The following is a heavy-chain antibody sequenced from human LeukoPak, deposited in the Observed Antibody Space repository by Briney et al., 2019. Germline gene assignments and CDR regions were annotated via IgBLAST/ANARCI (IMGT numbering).Heavy chain of an antibody. J-gene: IGHJ4*02. CDR2: ISSSSSHI. D-gene: IGHD5-12*01. Sequence: GGSLRLSCAASGFTFSGHGMNWVRQAPGKGLEWVSSISSSSSHIYYADSLKGRFTISRDNAKNSLYLQMNTLRAEDTAVYYCARDLGYDDYWGQGTLVTVSS. CDR1: GFTFSGHG. V-gene: IGHV3-21*01. CDR3: ARDLGYDDY.